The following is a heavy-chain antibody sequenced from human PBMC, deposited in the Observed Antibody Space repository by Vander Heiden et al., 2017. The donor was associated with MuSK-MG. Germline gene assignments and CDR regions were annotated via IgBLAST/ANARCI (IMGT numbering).Heavy chain of an antibody. J-gene: IGHJ5*02. CDR2: ISSSSSTI. CDR3: ARTTYYYDSSGYYLSWFDP. V-gene: IGHV3-48*01. D-gene: IGHD3-22*01. Sequence: EVQLVESGGGLVQPGGSLRLSCAAPGFTFISYSMNWVRQAPGKGLEWVSYISSSSSTIYYADSVKGRFTISRDNAKNSLYLQMNSLRAEDTAVYYCARTTYYYDSSGYYLSWFDPWGQGTLVTVSS. CDR1: GFTFISYS.